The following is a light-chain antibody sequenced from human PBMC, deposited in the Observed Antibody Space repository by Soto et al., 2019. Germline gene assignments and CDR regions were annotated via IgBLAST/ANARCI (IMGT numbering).Light chain of an antibody. V-gene: IGKV1-39*01. CDR2: AAS. CDR1: QGIRND. J-gene: IGKJ4*01. CDR3: QESFSTSPA. Sequence: DIQMTQSPSSLSASVGDRVTITCRASQGIRNDLGWYQQKPGKAPKRLIYAASSLQSGVPSRFSGSGSGTEFTLTISGLQSEDFATFYCQESFSTSPAFGGGTKVEIK.